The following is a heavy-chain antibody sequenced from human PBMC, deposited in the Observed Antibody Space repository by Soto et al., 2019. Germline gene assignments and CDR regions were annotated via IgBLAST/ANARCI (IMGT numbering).Heavy chain of an antibody. CDR1: GFTFNTYW. V-gene: IGHV3-74*01. CDR3: ARREATDGVLDY. D-gene: IGHD3-16*01. J-gene: IGHJ4*02. Sequence: DVQLVESGGDFVQPGGSLRLSCEASGFTFNTYWMHWVRQAPGKGLVWISRINGDGSVAHYADSVRGRFTISRDNAKNTLYLQMDRLRAEDTALYYCARREATDGVLDYWGQGTLVTVSS. CDR2: INGDGSVA.